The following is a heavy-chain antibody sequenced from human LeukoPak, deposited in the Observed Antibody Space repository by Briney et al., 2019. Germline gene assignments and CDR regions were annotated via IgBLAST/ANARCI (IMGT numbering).Heavy chain of an antibody. J-gene: IGHJ3*02. D-gene: IGHD2-2*02. CDR1: GFTFSDYY. CDR2: ISSSGSTI. V-gene: IGHV3-11*01. Sequence: GGSLRLSCAASGFTFSDYYMSWIRQAPGKGLEWDSYISSSGSTIYYADSVKGRFTISRDNAKNSLYLQMNSLRAEDTAVYYCARDLSDCSSTSCYTGKAFDIWGQGTMVTVSS. CDR3: ARDLSDCSSTSCYTGKAFDI.